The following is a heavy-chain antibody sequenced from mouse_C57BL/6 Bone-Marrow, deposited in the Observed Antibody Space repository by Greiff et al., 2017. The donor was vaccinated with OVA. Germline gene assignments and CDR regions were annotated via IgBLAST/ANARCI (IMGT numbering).Heavy chain of an antibody. D-gene: IGHD4-1*01. CDR1: GFTFSDYY. J-gene: IGHJ3*01. Sequence: DVMLVESGGGLVQPGGSLKLSCAASGFTFSDYYMYWVRQTPEKRLEWVAYISNGGGSTYYPDTVKGRFTISRDNAKNTLYLQMSRLKSEDTAMYYCARQRGTGTFFAYWGQGTLVTVSA. CDR2: ISNGGGST. CDR3: ARQRGTGTFFAY. V-gene: IGHV5-12*01.